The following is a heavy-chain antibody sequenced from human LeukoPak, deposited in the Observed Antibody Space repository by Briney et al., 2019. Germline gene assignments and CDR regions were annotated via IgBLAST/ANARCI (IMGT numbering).Heavy chain of an antibody. Sequence: GASVKVSCKASGYICIDYYMHWVQQAPGKGLEWMGHVDPEDGETKYAEKFQGRVAITADTSTDTAYMELSSLRSEDTAVYYCATGARTILYDTVGTDYWGQGTLVTVSS. J-gene: IGHJ4*02. CDR1: GYICIDYY. D-gene: IGHD3-22*01. CDR3: ATGARTILYDTVGTDY. CDR2: VDPEDGET. V-gene: IGHV1-69-2*01.